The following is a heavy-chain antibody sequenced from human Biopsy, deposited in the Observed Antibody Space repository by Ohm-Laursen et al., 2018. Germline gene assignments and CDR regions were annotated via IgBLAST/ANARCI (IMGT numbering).Heavy chain of an antibody. J-gene: IGHJ3*01. CDR2: ISGRGAT. CDR3: ARLYRLDDYWDDDPPDAFDV. D-gene: IGHD3-3*01. CDR1: GGSIRSDY. Sequence: GTLSLTCTVSGGSIRSDYWSWIRQSPRKGLEWIGHISGRGATNYNPSLRGRVTISVDTSKNQFSLKLSSVTAADTAVFFCARLYRLDDYWDDDPPDAFDVWGQGTMVTVSS. V-gene: IGHV4-59*01.